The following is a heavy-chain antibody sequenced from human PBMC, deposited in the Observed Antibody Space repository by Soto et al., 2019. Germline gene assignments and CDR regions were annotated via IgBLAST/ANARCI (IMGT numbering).Heavy chain of an antibody. J-gene: IGHJ6*02. CDR3: ARHSSPTGGYYYYGMDV. Sequence: PSETLSLTCAVSGGSISSGGYSWSWIRQPPGKGLEGIGYIYHSGSIYYNPSLKSRVTISVDTSKNQFSLKLSSVTAADTAVYYCARHSSPTGGYYYYGMDVWGQGTTVTVSS. CDR1: GGSISSGGYS. D-gene: IGHD3-16*01. V-gene: IGHV4-30-2*03. CDR2: IYHSGSI.